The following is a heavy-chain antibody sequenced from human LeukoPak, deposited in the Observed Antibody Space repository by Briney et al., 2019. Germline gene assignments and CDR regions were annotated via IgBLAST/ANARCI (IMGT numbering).Heavy chain of an antibody. D-gene: IGHD4-17*01. Sequence: ASVKVSCKASGYTFTSYGISWVRQAPGQGLEWMGWISAYNGNTNYAQKFQGRVTMTRDTSISTAYMELSRLRSDDTAVYYCARDYGDYLTYYFDYWGQGTLVTVSS. V-gene: IGHV1-18*01. CDR3: ARDYGDYLTYYFDY. CDR2: ISAYNGNT. CDR1: GYTFTSYG. J-gene: IGHJ4*02.